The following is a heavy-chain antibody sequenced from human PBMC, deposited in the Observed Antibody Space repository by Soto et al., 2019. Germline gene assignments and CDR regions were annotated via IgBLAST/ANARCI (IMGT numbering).Heavy chain of an antibody. Sequence: EVQLLESGGGLVQPGGSLRLSCTASGFTFSDYAMTWVGQAPGKGLECVSGIYGSGGGIQYADSVKGRFTISRDNYRNTLYLQMNSLRDEDTAVYYCAKDLVSGDGLWLMNEWGQGTLVTVSP. V-gene: IGHV3-23*01. J-gene: IGHJ4*02. CDR2: IYGSGGGI. CDR1: GFTFSDYA. CDR3: AKDLVSGDGLWLMNE. D-gene: IGHD2-21*02.